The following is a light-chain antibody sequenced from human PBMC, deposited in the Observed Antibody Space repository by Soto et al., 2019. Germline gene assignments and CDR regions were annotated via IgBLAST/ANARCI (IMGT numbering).Light chain of an antibody. CDR3: QQYGSSPRT. CDR1: QSVSSSY. CDR2: GAS. J-gene: IGKJ2*01. V-gene: IGKV3-20*01. Sequence: EIVLTQSPGTLSLSPGERATLSCRASQSVSSSYLAWYQQKPGQAPRHLIYGASSRATGIQDRFSGSGSGTDFALTISRLEPEDVAVYYCQQYGSSPRTFGQGTKLEIK.